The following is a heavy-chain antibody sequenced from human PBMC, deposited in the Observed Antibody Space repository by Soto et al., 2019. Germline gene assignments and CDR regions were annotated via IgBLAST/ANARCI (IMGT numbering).Heavy chain of an antibody. J-gene: IGHJ3*02. V-gene: IGHV4-39*02. Sequence: QLQLQESGPGLVEPSETLSLTCSVSGGSISGSDYYWAWIRQSPEKGLEWIAGMYYGGNTYYNPLLRDRVSISVETSKNHVSLRLSSVTAADTAVYFWARPQRANWNYDAFHIWGQGTTVIVSS. CDR1: GGSISGSDYY. CDR2: MYYGGNT. D-gene: IGHD1-7*01. CDR3: ARPQRANWNYDAFHI.